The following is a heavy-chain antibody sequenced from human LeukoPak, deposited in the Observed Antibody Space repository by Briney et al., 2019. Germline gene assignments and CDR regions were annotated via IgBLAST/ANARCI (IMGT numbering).Heavy chain of an antibody. J-gene: IGHJ4*02. CDR2: IIPIFGTA. CDR1: GGTFSSYA. V-gene: IGHV1-69*05. D-gene: IGHD1-26*01. CDR3: ARDSYIFKATSLDY. Sequence: ASVKVPCKASGGTFSSYAISWVRQAPGQGLEWMGRIIPIFGTANYAQKFQGRVTITTDESTSTAYMELSSLRFEDTAVYYCARDSYIFKATSLDYWGQGTLVTVSS.